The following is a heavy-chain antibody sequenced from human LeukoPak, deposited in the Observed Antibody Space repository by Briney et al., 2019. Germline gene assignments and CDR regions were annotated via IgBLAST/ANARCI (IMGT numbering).Heavy chain of an antibody. CDR3: ARDRGHSYGSGFDY. CDR2: ISSNSSYI. D-gene: IGHD5-18*01. V-gene: IGHV3-21*01. J-gene: IGHJ4*02. Sequence: PGGSLRLSCAASGFTFSSYNMDWVRHAPGKGLEWVSSISSNSSYIYYADSVKGRFTISRDNAKNSMYLQMNSLRAEDTAVYYCARDRGHSYGSGFDYWGQGTLVTVSS. CDR1: GFTFSSYN.